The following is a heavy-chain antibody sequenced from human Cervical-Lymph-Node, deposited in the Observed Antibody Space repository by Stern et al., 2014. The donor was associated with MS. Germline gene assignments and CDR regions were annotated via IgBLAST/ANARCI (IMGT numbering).Heavy chain of an antibody. J-gene: IGHJ4*02. V-gene: IGHV3-7*03. D-gene: IGHD3-22*01. CDR2: IKQDGSEK. Sequence: VQLVQSGGGLVQPGGSLRLSCAASGFTFSSYWMSWVRQAPGKGLEWVANIKQDGSEKYYVDSVKGRFTISRDNAKNSLYLQMNSLRAEDTAVYYCERDRRYYDSSGSTLFDYWGQGTLVTVSS. CDR3: ERDRRYYDSSGSTLFDY. CDR1: GFTFSSYW.